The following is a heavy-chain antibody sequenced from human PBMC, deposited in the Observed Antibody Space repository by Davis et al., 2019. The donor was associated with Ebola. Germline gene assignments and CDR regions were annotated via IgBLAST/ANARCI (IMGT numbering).Heavy chain of an antibody. D-gene: IGHD5-18*01. J-gene: IGHJ4*02. V-gene: IGHV4-61*01. CDR2: IYYSGST. CDR1: GGSVSSGSYY. Sequence: SETLSLTCTVSGGSVSSGSYYWSWIRQPPEKGLEWIGYIYYSGSTNYNPSLKSRVTISVDTSKNQFSLKLSSVTAADTAVYYCARAERGYSYGYWGQGTLVTVSS. CDR3: ARAERGYSYGY.